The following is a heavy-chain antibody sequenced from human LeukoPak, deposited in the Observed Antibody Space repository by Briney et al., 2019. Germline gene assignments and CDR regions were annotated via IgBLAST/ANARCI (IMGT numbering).Heavy chain of an antibody. V-gene: IGHV3-43*01. CDR1: GFTFDEYN. CDR3: ARDSPHFDI. CDR2: ISWDGGST. Sequence: GGSLRLSCAASGFTFDEYNMHWVRQAPGKGLEWVSLISWDGGSTYYADSVKGRFTISRDNAENSLYLQMNSLRAEDTAVYYCARDSPHFDIWGQGTMVTVSS. J-gene: IGHJ3*02.